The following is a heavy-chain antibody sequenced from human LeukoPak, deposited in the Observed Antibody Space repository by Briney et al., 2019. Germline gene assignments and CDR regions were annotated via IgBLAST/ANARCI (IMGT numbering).Heavy chain of an antibody. CDR3: ARDLDQSGFDY. Sequence: GGSLRLSCAASGFTFDDYTTHWVRQAPGKGLEWVSLISWDGDNTYYADSVKGRFTISRDNAQNSLYLQMNSLRAEDTAVYYCARDLDQSGFDYWGQGTLVTVSS. J-gene: IGHJ4*02. CDR1: GFTFDDYT. CDR2: ISWDGDNT. D-gene: IGHD1/OR15-1a*01. V-gene: IGHV3-43*01.